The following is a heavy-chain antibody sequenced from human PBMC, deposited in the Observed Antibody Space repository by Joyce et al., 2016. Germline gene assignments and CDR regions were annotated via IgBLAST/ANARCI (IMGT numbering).Heavy chain of an antibody. CDR3: TRGRIEYSKTFNAYDI. CDR1: GGNFYDYT. CDR2: IIPIVGVA. V-gene: IGHV1-69*04. D-gene: IGHD2/OR15-2a*01. J-gene: IGHJ3*02. Sequence: VQLVQSGAEVKKPGSSVKVSCKVSGGNFYDYTITWVRQAPGQVLEWKGRIIPIVGVANYARKFRGRVALTADKSTATAYLELNSLRLDYTAMFFCTRGRIEYSKTFNAYDIWGQGTMVTVSS.